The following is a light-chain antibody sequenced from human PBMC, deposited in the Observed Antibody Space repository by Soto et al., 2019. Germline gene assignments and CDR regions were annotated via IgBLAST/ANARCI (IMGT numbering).Light chain of an antibody. CDR2: GAS. CDR3: QQYGSSPQRT. CDR1: QSVSSSY. V-gene: IGKV3-20*01. J-gene: IGKJ1*01. Sequence: EIVLTQSPGTLSLSPGKRATLSCRASQSVSSSYLAWYQQKPGQAPRLLIYGASSRATGIPDRFSGSGSGTDFTLTISRLEPEDFAVYYCQQYGSSPQRTFGQGTKVEIK.